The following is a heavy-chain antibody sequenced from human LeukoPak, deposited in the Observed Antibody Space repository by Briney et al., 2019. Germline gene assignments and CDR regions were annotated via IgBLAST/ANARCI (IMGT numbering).Heavy chain of an antibody. CDR2: IYSSGST. CDR1: GGSISSSSYY. J-gene: IGHJ4*02. D-gene: IGHD5-12*01. V-gene: IGHV4-39*07. CDR3: ARSGSGYLRYYFDY. Sequence: PSETLSLTCTVSGGSISSSSYYWGWIRRPPGKGLGWIGSIYSSGSTYYNPSLKSRVTISVDTSKNQFSLKLSSVTAADTAVYYCARSGSGYLRYYFDYWGQGTQVIVSS.